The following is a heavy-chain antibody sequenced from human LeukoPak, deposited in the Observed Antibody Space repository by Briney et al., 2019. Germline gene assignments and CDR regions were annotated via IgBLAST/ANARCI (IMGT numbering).Heavy chain of an antibody. D-gene: IGHD2-2*01. CDR3: AKDPDIVVVLAAQMLDY. Sequence: GGSLRLSCAASGFTFSSYAMSWVRQAPGKGLEWVSAISGSGGSTYYADSVKGRFTISRDNSKNTLYLQMNSLRAEDTAVYYCAKDPDIVVVLAAQMLDYWGQGTLVTVSS. J-gene: IGHJ4*02. CDR2: ISGSGGST. CDR1: GFTFSSYA. V-gene: IGHV3-23*01.